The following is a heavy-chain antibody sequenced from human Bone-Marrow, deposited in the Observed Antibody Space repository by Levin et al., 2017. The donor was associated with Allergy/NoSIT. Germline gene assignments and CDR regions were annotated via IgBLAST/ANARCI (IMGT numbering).Heavy chain of an antibody. V-gene: IGHV3-30-3*01. CDR2: ISYDGSNK. D-gene: IGHD6-13*01. J-gene: IGHJ4*02. CDR1: GFTFSSYA. CDR3: AREAAAGNVCFDY. Sequence: GGSLGLSCAASGFTFSSYAMHWVRQAPGKGLEWVAVISYDGSNKYYADSVKGRFTISRDNSKNTLYLQMNSLRAEDTAVYYCAREAAAGNVCFDYWGQGTLVTVSA.